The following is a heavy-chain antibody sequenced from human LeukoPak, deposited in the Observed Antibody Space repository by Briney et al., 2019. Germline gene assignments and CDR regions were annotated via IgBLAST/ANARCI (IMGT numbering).Heavy chain of an antibody. D-gene: IGHD2-2*01. CDR3: XRGLMVVPGYDY. CDR2: ISYDGSNK. J-gene: IGHJ4*02. V-gene: IGHV3-30-3*01. CDR1: GFTFSSYA. Sequence: GGSLRLSCAASGFTFSSYAMPWVRQAPGKGLEWVAVISYDGSNKYYADSVKGRFTISRDNAKNSLYLQMNSLRAEDTAVYCCXRGLMVVPGYDYWGQGTLVTVSS.